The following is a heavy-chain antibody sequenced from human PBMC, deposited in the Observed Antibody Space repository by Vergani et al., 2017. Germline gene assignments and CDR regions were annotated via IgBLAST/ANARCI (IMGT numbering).Heavy chain of an antibody. CDR2: IHHSGDT. CDR1: DSSIMTNPY. V-gene: IGHV4-38-2*01. Sequence: VQLQESGPGLVKPSETLTLTCDVSDSSIMTNPYWGWFRQSPGKGLEWIVCIHHSGDTHYNSSLKSRVSISIVSSSKFSLSLTSVTAADTAIYYCARHRGSGGFFPSSYFYGMDVWGHGTTVTVSS. D-gene: IGHD3-10*01. CDR3: ARHRGSGGFFPSSYFYGMDV. J-gene: IGHJ6*02.